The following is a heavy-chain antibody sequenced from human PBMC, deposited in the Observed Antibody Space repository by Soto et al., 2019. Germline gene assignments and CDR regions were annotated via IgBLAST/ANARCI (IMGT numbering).Heavy chain of an antibody. D-gene: IGHD3-22*01. CDR2: VHYTGST. CDR3: ARGYYDSNGQSNTFDI. CDR1: GASIRSSY. V-gene: IGHV4-59*01. Sequence: SETLSLTCTVSGASIRSSYWSWIRQSPGKGLEWIGFVHYTGSTNYNPSLKGRVTISVDTSKNQFSLRLTSVTAADTAVYYCARGYYDSNGQSNTFDIWGQGTMVTVSS. J-gene: IGHJ3*02.